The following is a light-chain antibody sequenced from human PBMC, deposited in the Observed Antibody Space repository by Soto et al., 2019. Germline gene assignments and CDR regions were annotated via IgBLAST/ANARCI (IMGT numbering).Light chain of an antibody. CDR2: EGS. Sequence: QSALTQPASVSGSPGQSITISCTGTSSDVGSYKFVSWYQQHPGKAPKLMIYEGSKWPSGVSNRFSGSKSSNTASLTISGLQAEDEADYYCCSYAGSSTLVFGGGTKVTVL. J-gene: IGLJ2*01. V-gene: IGLV2-23*01. CDR1: SSDVGSYKF. CDR3: CSYAGSSTLV.